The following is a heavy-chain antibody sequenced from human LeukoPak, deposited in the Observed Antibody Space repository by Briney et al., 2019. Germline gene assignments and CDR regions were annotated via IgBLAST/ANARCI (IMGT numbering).Heavy chain of an antibody. J-gene: IGHJ5*02. CDR1: GGSISSSSYY. CDR2: IYYSGST. Sequence: PSETLSLICTVSGGSISSSSYYWGWIRQPPGKGLEWIGSIYYSGSTYYNPSLKSRVTISVDTSKNQFSLKLSSVTAADTAVYYCARGTRYAVHWFDPWGQGTLVTVSS. D-gene: IGHD5-12*01. V-gene: IGHV4-39*07. CDR3: ARGTRYAVHWFDP.